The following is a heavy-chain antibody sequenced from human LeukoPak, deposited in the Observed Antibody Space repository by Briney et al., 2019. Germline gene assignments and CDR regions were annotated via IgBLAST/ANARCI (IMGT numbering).Heavy chain of an antibody. J-gene: IGHJ6*02. CDR1: GYTFTGYY. CDR2: INPNSGGT. Sequence: ASVKVSCKASGYTFTGYYMHWVRQAPGQGLEWMGWINPNSGGTNYAQKFQGGVTMTRDTSISTAYMELSRLRSDDTAVYYCARGGATVVTHDYYYGMDVWGQGTTVTVSS. CDR3: ARGGATVVTHDYYYGMDV. V-gene: IGHV1-2*02. D-gene: IGHD4-23*01.